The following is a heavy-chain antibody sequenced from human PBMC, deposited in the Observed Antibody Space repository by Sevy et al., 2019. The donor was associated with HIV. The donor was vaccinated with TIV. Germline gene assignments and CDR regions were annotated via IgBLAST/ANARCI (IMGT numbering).Heavy chain of an antibody. CDR3: ATDIVVGRDY. V-gene: IGHV1-24*01. CDR1: GYTLSKLS. D-gene: IGHD2-2*01. CDR2: FHEDGES. Sequence: ASVKVSCKVSGYTLSKLSMHWVLQAPGKGLEWMGGFHEDGESMYAQKFQGRVTMTEDTSTDTAYMELSSLRSEDTAVYYCATDIVVGRDYWGQGTLVTVSS. J-gene: IGHJ4*02.